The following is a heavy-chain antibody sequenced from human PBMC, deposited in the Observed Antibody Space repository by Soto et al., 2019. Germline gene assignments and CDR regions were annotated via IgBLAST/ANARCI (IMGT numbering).Heavy chain of an antibody. Sequence: EVHLVESGGGLVQPGGSLRLSCAASGFTFSSYWMSWVRQAPGKGLEWVAIIKHDASEKYYVDSVEGRFTISRDNAKNSLYLQMNSLRAEDTAVYYCARDWFVKADYDRLDYWGQGTLVTVSS. J-gene: IGHJ4*02. D-gene: IGHD4-17*01. CDR3: ARDWFVKADYDRLDY. V-gene: IGHV3-7*03. CDR1: GFTFSSYW. CDR2: IKHDASEK.